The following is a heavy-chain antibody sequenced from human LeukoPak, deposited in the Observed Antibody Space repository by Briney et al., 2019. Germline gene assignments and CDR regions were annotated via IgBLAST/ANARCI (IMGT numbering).Heavy chain of an antibody. J-gene: IGHJ4*02. CDR1: GDSVSSNSAA. D-gene: IGHD3-22*01. CDR3: ARDQGALSYYDSSGSLDY. V-gene: IGHV6-1*01. CDR2: TYYRSKWYN. Sequence: SQTLSLTCAISGDSVSSNSAAWNWIRQSPSRGLEWLGRTYYRSKWYNDYAVPVKSRITINPDTSKNQFSLQLNSVTPEDTAVYYCARDQGALSYYDSSGSLDYWGQGTLVTVSS.